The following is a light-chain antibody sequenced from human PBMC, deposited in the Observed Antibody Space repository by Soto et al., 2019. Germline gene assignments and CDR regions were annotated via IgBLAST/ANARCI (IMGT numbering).Light chain of an antibody. J-gene: IGLJ1*01. CDR2: DVN. Sequence: QSALAQPASVSGSFGQSFTISCSGPNTDLGVYGYVSWYQHQPGKAPKLLIYDVNNRPFGISDRFSGSKSGDTASLTISGGQAEDEADYFCFSKICGVVYGFGTGTKRTVL. CDR3: FSKICGVVYG. CDR1: NTDLGVYGY. V-gene: IGLV2-14*01.